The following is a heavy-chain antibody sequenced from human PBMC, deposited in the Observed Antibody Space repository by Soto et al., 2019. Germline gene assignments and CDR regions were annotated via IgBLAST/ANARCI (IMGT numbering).Heavy chain of an antibody. D-gene: IGHD2-2*01. V-gene: IGHV1-69*02. Sequence: ASVKVSCKASGGTFSSYTISWVRQAPGQGLEWMGRIIPILGIANYAQKFQGRVTITADKSTSTAYMELSSLRSEDTAVYYCAGGIGYCSSTSCYYSNDYWGQGTLVTVSS. J-gene: IGHJ4*02. CDR3: AGGIGYCSSTSCYYSNDY. CDR2: IIPILGIA. CDR1: GGTFSSYT.